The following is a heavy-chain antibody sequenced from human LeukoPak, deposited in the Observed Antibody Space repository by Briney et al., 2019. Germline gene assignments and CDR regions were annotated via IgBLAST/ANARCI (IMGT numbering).Heavy chain of an antibody. CDR3: ARASYYYDSSGYYSNYDYFDY. V-gene: IGHV3-69-1*01. J-gene: IGHJ4*02. Sequence: GGSLRLSCAASGFTFSSYVMSWVRQAPGKGLEWVSTITSGRTIYYADSVKGRFTISRDNAKNSLYLQMNSLRAEDTAVYYCARASYYYDSSGYYSNYDYFDYWGQGTLVTVSS. CDR1: GFTFSSYV. CDR2: ITSGRTI. D-gene: IGHD3-22*01.